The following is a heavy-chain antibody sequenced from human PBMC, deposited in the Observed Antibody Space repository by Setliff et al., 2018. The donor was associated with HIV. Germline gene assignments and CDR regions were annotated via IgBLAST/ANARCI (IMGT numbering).Heavy chain of an antibody. CDR2: TSAYNGHT. Sequence: ASVKVSCKAYGYFLNRYGMSWVRQAPGQGLEWMGWTSAYNGHTDYMQKFQGRVTLTPDTSTSTAYMELKNLKSDDTAVYDCVRVDNYCSDPTCNGGGIDYWGQGTMVTVSS. V-gene: IGHV1-18*01. CDR1: GYFLNRYG. CDR3: VRVDNYCSDPTCNGGGIDY. J-gene: IGHJ4*02. D-gene: IGHD2-2*01.